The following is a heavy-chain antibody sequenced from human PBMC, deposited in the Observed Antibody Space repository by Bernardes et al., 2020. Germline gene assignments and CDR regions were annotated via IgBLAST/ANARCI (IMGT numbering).Heavy chain of an antibody. Sequence: APVKVSCKASGYTFTGYYMHWMRQAPGQGLEWLGWINPKNGVTNYAQKFQGWVTMTRDTSINTAYIELRSLKSDDTAIYYCTRRDPDVGWFDPWGQGTLVTVSS. CDR2: INPKNGVT. CDR1: GYTFTGYY. J-gene: IGHJ5*02. CDR3: TRRDPDVGWFDP. V-gene: IGHV1-2*04. D-gene: IGHD3-16*01.